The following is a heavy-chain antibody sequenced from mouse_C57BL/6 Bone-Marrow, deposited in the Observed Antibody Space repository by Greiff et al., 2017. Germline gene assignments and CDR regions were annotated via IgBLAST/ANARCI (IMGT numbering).Heavy chain of an antibody. D-gene: IGHD2-4*01. Sequence: EVQLVESEGGLVKPGGSLKLSCAASGFTFSSYAMSWVRQTPEKSLEWVATISDGGSYTYYPDNVKGRFTISRDNAKNNLYLQMSHLKSEDTAMXDCARHDDYDVYAMDYWGQGTSVTVSS. CDR1: GFTFSSYA. J-gene: IGHJ4*01. CDR2: ISDGGSYT. V-gene: IGHV5-4*01. CDR3: ARHDDYDVYAMDY.